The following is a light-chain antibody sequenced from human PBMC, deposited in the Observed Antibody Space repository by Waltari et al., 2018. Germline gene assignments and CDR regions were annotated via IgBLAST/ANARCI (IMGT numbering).Light chain of an antibody. J-gene: IGLJ3*02. CDR1: RSKIGAEV. CDR2: SPN. V-gene: IGLV1-44*01. Sequence: QSVLTQPPSASGTPGQGVTTTCSGSRSKIGAEVVNGYQFLPGTPPKPLIYSPNQRPPGLPGRFSGSKSGTSASLAISGLQSEDEADYYCATWDYSLDGQVFCGGTKLTVL. CDR3: ATWDYSLDGQV.